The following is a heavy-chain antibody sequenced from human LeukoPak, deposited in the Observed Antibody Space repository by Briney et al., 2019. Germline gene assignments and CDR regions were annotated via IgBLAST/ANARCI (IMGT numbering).Heavy chain of an antibody. CDR1: GFTFSIYG. V-gene: IGHV3-33*01. D-gene: IGHD1-26*01. Sequence: GGSLRLSCAAPGFTFSIYGMHWVRQAPGKGLEWVAVIWYDGSNKYYADSVKGRFTISRDNSKNTLYLQLNSLRAEDTAVYYCVRGERQWDQFDYWGQGTPVTVSS. CDR2: IWYDGSNK. CDR3: VRGERQWDQFDY. J-gene: IGHJ4*02.